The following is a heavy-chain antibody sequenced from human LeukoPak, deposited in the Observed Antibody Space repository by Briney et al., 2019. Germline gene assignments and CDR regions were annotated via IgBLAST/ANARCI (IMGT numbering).Heavy chain of an antibody. Sequence: GGSLRLSCAASGFTFSSYGMHWVRQAPGKGLEWVAFIRYDGSNKYYADSVKGRFTISRDNSKNTLYLQMNSLRAEDTAVYYCAKGSRDTSGWYRDYWGQGTLVTVSS. J-gene: IGHJ4*02. CDR2: IRYDGSNK. D-gene: IGHD6-19*01. V-gene: IGHV3-30*02. CDR1: GFTFSSYG. CDR3: AKGSRDTSGWYRDY.